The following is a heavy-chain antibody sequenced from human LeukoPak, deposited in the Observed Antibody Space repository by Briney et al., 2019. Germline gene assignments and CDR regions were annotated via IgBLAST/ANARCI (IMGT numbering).Heavy chain of an antibody. CDR1: GGSFSGYY. CDR2: IYYSGST. D-gene: IGHD4-23*01. J-gene: IGHJ3*02. Sequence: SETLSLTCAVYGGSFSGYYWGWIRQPPGKGLEWIGSIYYSGSTYYNPSLKSRVTISVDTSKNQFSLKLSSVTAADTAVYYCARRLGRDYGGNSVHAFDIWGQGTMVTVSS. CDR3: ARRLGRDYGGNSVHAFDI. V-gene: IGHV4-39*01.